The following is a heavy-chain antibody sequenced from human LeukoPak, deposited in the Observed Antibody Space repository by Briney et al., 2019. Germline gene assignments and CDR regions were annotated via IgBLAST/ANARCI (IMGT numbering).Heavy chain of an antibody. D-gene: IGHD6-19*01. CDR1: GGSFSGYY. V-gene: IGHV4-34*01. CDR2: INHSGST. CDR3: TKATQWLAFDY. Sequence: PSETLSLTCAVYGGSFSGYYWSWIRQPPGNGLEWIGEINHSGSTNYNPSLKSRVTISVDTSKNQFSLKLSSVTAADTAVYYCTKATQWLAFDYWGRGTLVTVSS. J-gene: IGHJ4*02.